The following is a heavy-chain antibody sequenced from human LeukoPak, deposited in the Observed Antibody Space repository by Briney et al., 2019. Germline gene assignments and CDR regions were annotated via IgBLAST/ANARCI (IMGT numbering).Heavy chain of an antibody. CDR3: ARSIAAAVYFDY. D-gene: IGHD6-13*01. CDR2: ISSSSSYI. V-gene: IGHV3-21*01. J-gene: IGHJ4*02. Sequence: PGGSLRLSCAASGFTFSRYSMNWVRQAPGKGLEWVSSISSSSSYIYYADSVKGRFTISRDNAKNSLYLQMNSLRAEDTAVYYCARSIAAAVYFDYWGQGTLVTVSS. CDR1: GFTFSRYS.